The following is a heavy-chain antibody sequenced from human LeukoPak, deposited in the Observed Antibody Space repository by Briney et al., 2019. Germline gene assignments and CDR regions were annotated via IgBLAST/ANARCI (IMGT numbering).Heavy chain of an antibody. Sequence: GASVKVSCKASGYTFTGYYMHWVRQAPGQGLEWMGWINPNSGGTNYAQKFQGRVTMTRDTSISTAYMELSRLRSDDTAVYYWARDGIAVARCWFDPCGQGTLVTVSS. CDR2: INPNSGGT. CDR3: ARDGIAVARCWFDP. D-gene: IGHD6-19*01. J-gene: IGHJ5*02. CDR1: GYTFTGYY. V-gene: IGHV1-2*02.